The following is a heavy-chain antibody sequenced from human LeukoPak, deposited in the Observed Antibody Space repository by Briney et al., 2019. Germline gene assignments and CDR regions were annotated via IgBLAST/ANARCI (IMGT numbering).Heavy chain of an antibody. D-gene: IGHD4-23*01. CDR2: INPNSGGT. J-gene: IGHJ4*02. V-gene: IGHV1-2*02. CDR3: ARADYSGNSHIDY. CDR1: GYTFTSYA. Sequence: ASVKVSCKASGYTFTSYAISWVRQAPGQGLEWMGWINPNSGGTNYAQKFQGRVTMTRDTSISTAYMELSRLRSDDTAVYYCARADYSGNSHIDYWGQGTLVTVSS.